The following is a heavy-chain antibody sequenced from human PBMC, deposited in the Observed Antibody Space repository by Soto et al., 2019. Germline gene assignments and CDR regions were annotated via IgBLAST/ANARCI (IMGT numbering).Heavy chain of an antibody. Sequence: EVQLLESGGGLVQPGGSLRLSCAASGFTFSSYAMSWVRQAPGKGLEWVSGISGSGGSTYYADSVKGRFTISRDNSKSTRYLQMNSLRADDTAVYYCAKDQRGSEIEVAGTFDYWGQGTLVTVS. J-gene: IGHJ4*02. V-gene: IGHV3-23*01. CDR2: ISGSGGST. CDR3: AKDQRGSEIEVAGTFDY. D-gene: IGHD6-19*01. CDR1: GFTFSSYA.